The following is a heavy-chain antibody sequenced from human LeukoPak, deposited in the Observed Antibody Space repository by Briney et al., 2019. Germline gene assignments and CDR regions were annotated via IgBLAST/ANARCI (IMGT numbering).Heavy chain of an antibody. D-gene: IGHD3-16*01. Sequence: PGGSLRLSCTGSGLTFSSCAMSWVRQAPGKGLEWVSSISGSGGSTYYADSVKGRFTISRDNSKNTLYLQMNSLRAEDTVVYYCARGDLPPYYYGMDVWGQGTTVTVSS. CDR3: ARGDLPPYYYGMDV. V-gene: IGHV3-23*01. CDR1: GLTFSSCA. J-gene: IGHJ6*02. CDR2: ISGSGGST.